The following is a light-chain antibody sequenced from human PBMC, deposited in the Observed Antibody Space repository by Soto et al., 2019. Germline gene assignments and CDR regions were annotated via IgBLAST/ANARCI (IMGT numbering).Light chain of an antibody. Sequence: LLTQSPSSLSASVGDRVTITCRASQGISAYLNWYQQKAGKAPQLLIFAASTLQHGVPSRFTGSVSGTDFTLAINNLQPEDFATYYCHQTYSGRSFGPGTKVEVK. CDR3: HQTYSGRS. CDR1: QGISAY. CDR2: AAS. V-gene: IGKV1-39*01. J-gene: IGKJ1*01.